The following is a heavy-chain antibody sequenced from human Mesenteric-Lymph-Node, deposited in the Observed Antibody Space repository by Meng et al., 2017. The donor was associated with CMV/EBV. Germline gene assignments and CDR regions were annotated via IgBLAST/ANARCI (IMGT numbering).Heavy chain of an antibody. V-gene: IGHV3-11*01. D-gene: IGHD2-2*02. CDR3: ARGTPYQILYSDAFDI. J-gene: IGHJ3*02. CDR2: ISRSGTTI. CDR1: GFTLRDNY. Sequence: SLKISCAASGFTLRDNYMSWIRQAPGKGLEWVSYISRSGTTIYYADSVKGRFTISRDNVKNSLYLQMNSLRAEDTAVFYCARGTPYQILYSDAFDIWGQGTMVTVSS.